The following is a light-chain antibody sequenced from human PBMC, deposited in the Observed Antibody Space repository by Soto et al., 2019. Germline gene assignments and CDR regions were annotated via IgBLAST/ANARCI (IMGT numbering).Light chain of an antibody. CDR2: DDT. J-gene: IGLJ2*01. V-gene: IGLV3-21*02. CDR1: NIGAYS. Sequence: SYELTQPPSVSVAPGQTARITCGGNNIGAYSVYWYQQKSGQAPVLVVYDDTNRPSGIPGRFSGSNSGNTATLTISSVEAGDEAAYYCQVWDSTSDHVVFGGGTKLTVL. CDR3: QVWDSTSDHVV.